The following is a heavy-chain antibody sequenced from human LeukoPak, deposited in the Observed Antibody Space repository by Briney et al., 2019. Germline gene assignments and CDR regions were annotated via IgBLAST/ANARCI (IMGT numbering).Heavy chain of an antibody. V-gene: IGHV3-30-3*01. CDR3: AKGCSWSTFDY. Sequence: GGSLRLSCAASGFTFSSYAMHWVRQAPGKGLEWVAVISYDGSNKYYADSVKGRFTISRDNSKNTLYLQMNSLRAEDTAVYYCAKGCSWSTFDYWGQGTLVTVSS. D-gene: IGHD6-13*01. CDR2: ISYDGSNK. CDR1: GFTFSSYA. J-gene: IGHJ4*02.